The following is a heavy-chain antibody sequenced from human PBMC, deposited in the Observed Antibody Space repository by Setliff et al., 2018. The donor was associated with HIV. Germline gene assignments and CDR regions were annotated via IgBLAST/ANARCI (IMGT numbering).Heavy chain of an antibody. J-gene: IGHJ6*03. V-gene: IGHV1-18*01. Sequence: ASVKVSCKASGYTFTSYGVSWVRQAPGQGLEWMGLISGYNGWTKYPQKFQGRVTMTTDTSTSTVYMELTSLTSDDTAAYYCARWVDDNSEGSYYHYMDVWGNGASVTV. CDR1: GYTFTSYG. CDR3: ARWVDDNSEGSYYHYMDV. CDR2: ISGYNGWT. D-gene: IGHD6-25*01.